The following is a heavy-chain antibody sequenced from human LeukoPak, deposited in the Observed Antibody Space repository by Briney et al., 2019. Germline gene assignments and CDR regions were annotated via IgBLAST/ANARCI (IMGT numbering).Heavy chain of an antibody. CDR3: ASLGWFGNVDY. J-gene: IGHJ4*02. D-gene: IGHD3-10*01. V-gene: IGHV4-59*12. CDR1: GGSISSYY. Sequence: SETLSLTCTVSGGSISSYYWSWIRQPPGEGLEWIGYIYYSGSTNYNPSLKSRVTISVDKSKNQFSPKLNSVTAADTAVYYCASLGWFGNVDYWGQGTLVTVSS. CDR2: IYYSGST.